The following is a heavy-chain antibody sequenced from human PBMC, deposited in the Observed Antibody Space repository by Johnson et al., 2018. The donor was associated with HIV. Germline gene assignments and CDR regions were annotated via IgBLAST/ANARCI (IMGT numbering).Heavy chain of an antibody. CDR1: GFTVSSTY. V-gene: IGHV3-66*01. CDR3: ARDQSSSWPGDAFDI. J-gene: IGHJ3*02. Sequence: QLVESGGGLVPPGGSLRLSCAASGFTVSSTYMSWVRQAPGKGLEWVSIIFSGGSTYYADSVMGRFTVSRDNSKNALYLQMHSLTAEDTALYYCARDQSSSWPGDAFDIWGQGTLVTVSS. CDR2: IFSGGST. D-gene: IGHD6-13*01.